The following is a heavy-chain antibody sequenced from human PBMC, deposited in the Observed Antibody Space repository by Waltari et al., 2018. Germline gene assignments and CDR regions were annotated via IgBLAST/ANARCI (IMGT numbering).Heavy chain of an antibody. J-gene: IGHJ4*02. CDR1: GYTFTNYY. V-gene: IGHV1-46*01. CDR2: MNPAGGRT. D-gene: IGHD3-10*02. Sequence: QVQLVQSGAEVKKPGASVKVSCKTSGYTFTNYYVQWVRQAPGQGLEWMAMMNPAGGRTQYAPKFQGRVTVTSDTSTTTVYLDVTSLTSDDTAVYYCARVCCSGSYHGIWGQGTLVTVS. CDR3: ARVCCSGSYHGI.